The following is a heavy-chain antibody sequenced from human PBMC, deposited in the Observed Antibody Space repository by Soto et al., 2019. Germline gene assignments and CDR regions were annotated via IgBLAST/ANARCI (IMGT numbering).Heavy chain of an antibody. Sequence: SETLSLTCTVSGGSISSSSYYWGWIRQPPGKGLEWIGSIYYSGSIYYNPSLKSRVTISVDTSKNQFSLKLSSVTAADTAVYYCARHLVRGAYYGSGSYYPYYGMDVWGQGTTVTVSS. CDR2: IYYSGSI. CDR1: GGSISSSSYY. CDR3: ARHLVRGAYYGSGSYYPYYGMDV. D-gene: IGHD3-10*01. J-gene: IGHJ6*02. V-gene: IGHV4-39*01.